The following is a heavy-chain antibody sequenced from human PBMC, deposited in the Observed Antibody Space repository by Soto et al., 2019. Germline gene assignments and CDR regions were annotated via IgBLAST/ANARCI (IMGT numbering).Heavy chain of an antibody. D-gene: IGHD6-19*01. CDR3: ARRAKLGTAWYPDC. V-gene: IGHV4-59*08. CDR1: GGSISGYS. Sequence: QVHLQESGPGLVKPSETLSLTCAVSGGSISGYSWSWIRQPPGKGLEWIGNLHYTGGTNYNPSLKSRLTIAIDTSKIQPSLQLTSVTATDTAIYYCARRAKLGTAWYPDCWGQGYLVTVSS. CDR2: LHYTGGT. J-gene: IGHJ4*02.